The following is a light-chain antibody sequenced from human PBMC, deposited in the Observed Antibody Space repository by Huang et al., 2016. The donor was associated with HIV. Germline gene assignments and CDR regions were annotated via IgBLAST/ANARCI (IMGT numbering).Light chain of an antibody. CDR1: QDISNY. J-gene: IGKJ4*01. CDR2: DAS. V-gene: IGKV1-33*01. CDR3: QHYNNLPLT. Sequence: DIQMTQSPSSLSASVGDRVTITCQASQDISNYLTWYQQKPGKAPKLLNYDASNLEKGVPSRFSGSGSGTDFTFPISSLQPEDIATYYCQHYNNLPLTFGGGTNVEIK.